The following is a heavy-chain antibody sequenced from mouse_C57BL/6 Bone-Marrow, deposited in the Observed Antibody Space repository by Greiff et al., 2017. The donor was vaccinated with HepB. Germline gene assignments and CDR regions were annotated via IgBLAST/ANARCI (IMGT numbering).Heavy chain of an antibody. CDR1: GYSITSGYY. J-gene: IGHJ4*01. Sequence: VQLQQSGPGLVKPSQSLSLTCSVTGYSITSGYYWNWIRQFPGNKLEWMGYISYDGSNNYNPSLKNRISITRDTSKNQFFLKLNSVTTEDTATYYCAKPLAYYAMDYWGQGTSVTVSS. CDR2: ISYDGSN. D-gene: IGHD2-10*02. CDR3: AKPLAYYAMDY. V-gene: IGHV3-6*01.